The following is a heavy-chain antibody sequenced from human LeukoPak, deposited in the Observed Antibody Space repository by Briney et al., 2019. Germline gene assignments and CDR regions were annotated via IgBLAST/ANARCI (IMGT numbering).Heavy chain of an antibody. CDR2: ISGSGGST. V-gene: IGHV3-23*01. CDR3: AKDIDSSSWYIYFDY. Sequence: GGSLRLSCAASGFTFSSYAMSWVRQAPGKGLEWVSAISGSGGSTYYADSVKGRFTISRDNSKNTLYLQMNSLRAEDTAVYHCAKDIDSSSWYIYFDYWGQGTLVTVSS. D-gene: IGHD6-13*01. J-gene: IGHJ4*02. CDR1: GFTFSSYA.